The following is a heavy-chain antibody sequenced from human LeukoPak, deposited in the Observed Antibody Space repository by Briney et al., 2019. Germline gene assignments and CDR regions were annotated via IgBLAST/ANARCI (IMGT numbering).Heavy chain of an antibody. CDR2: ISAYNGNT. V-gene: IGHV1-18*01. D-gene: IGHD4-17*01. CDR3: ARVGSYGDYVGY. J-gene: IGHJ4*02. CDR1: GYTFTTYG. Sequence: GASVKVSCKASGYTFTTYGISWVRQAPGQGLEWMGWISAYNGNTNYAQKVQDRVTMTTDASTSTAYMELRSLRSDDTAVYYCARVGSYGDYVGYWGQGTLVTVSS.